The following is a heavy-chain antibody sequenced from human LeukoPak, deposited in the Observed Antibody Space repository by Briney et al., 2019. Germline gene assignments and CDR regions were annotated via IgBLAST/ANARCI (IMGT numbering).Heavy chain of an antibody. D-gene: IGHD2-2*01. J-gene: IGHJ4*02. V-gene: IGHV3-21*01. Sequence: PGGSLRLSCAASGFTFSSYGMSWVRQAPGKGLEWVSSISSSSSYIYYADSVKGRFTISRDNAKNSLYLQMNSLRAEDTAVYYCAGVVPVDYWGQGTLVTVSS. CDR2: ISSSSSYI. CDR3: AGVVPVDY. CDR1: GFTFSSYG.